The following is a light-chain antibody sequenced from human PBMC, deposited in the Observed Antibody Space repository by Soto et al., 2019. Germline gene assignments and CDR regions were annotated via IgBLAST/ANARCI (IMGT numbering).Light chain of an antibody. CDR1: QSVPAND. CDR3: LQYGTPWWT. J-gene: IGKJ1*01. Sequence: EIVLTKSPGTLSLSPGERVTLSCGASQSVPANDLAWYQQKPGQAPRLLIYGASNRATGIPDRFSGSGSGTDSTLTVSRLEPEDFAVYFCLQYGTPWWTFGQGARVEIK. V-gene: IGKV3-20*01. CDR2: GAS.